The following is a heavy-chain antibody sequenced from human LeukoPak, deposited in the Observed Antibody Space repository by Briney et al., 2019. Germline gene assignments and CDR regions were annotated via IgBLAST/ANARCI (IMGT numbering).Heavy chain of an antibody. CDR2: IIPIFGTA. Sequence: SVKVSRKASGGTFCSYAISWVRQAPGQGLEWMGGIIPIFGTANYAQKFQGRVTITADKSTSTAYMELSSLRSEDTAVYYCARGDAYYYDSSGYYPYWGQGTLVTVSS. V-gene: IGHV1-69*06. CDR3: ARGDAYYYDSSGYYPY. J-gene: IGHJ4*02. D-gene: IGHD3-22*01. CDR1: GGTFCSYA.